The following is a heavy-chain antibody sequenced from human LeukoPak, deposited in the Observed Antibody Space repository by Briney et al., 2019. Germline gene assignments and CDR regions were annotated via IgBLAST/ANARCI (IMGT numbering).Heavy chain of an antibody. V-gene: IGHV1-69*02. CDR3: ARGPAQATYYDFWSGSTTSNWFDP. D-gene: IGHD3-3*01. J-gene: IGHJ5*02. Sequence: SVKVSCKASGGTFSSYTISWVRQAPGQGLERMGRIIPILGIANYAQKFQGRVTITADKSTSTAYMELSSLRSEDTAVYYCARGPAQATYYDFWSGSTTSNWFDPWGQGTLVTVSS. CDR1: GGTFSSYT. CDR2: IIPILGIA.